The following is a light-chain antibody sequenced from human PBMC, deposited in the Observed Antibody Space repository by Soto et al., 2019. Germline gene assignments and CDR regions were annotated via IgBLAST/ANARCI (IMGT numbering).Light chain of an antibody. J-gene: IGKJ1*01. CDR2: AAS. CDR1: QGLNSW. Sequence: GGRVTITCRASQGLNSWLTWYQQKPGRAPKLLIYAASNLQSGVPSRFSGSGSGTEFALTISSLQPEDVATYYCQQGNGFPRTFGQGTKLDIK. V-gene: IGKV1-12*01. CDR3: QQGNGFPRT.